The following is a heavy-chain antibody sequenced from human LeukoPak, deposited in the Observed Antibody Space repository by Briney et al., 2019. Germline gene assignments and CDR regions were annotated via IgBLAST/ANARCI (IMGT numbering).Heavy chain of an antibody. CDR3: ARGAYYYEG. CDR2: ISSSSSTI. J-gene: IGHJ4*02. V-gene: IGHV3-48*01. CDR1: GFTFSSHS. D-gene: IGHD3-22*01. Sequence: GGSLRLSCAASGFTFSSHSMNWVRQAPGKGLEWVSYISSSSSTIYYADSVKGRFTISRDNAKNSLYLQMNSLRAEDTAVYYCARGAYYYEGWGQGTLVTVSS.